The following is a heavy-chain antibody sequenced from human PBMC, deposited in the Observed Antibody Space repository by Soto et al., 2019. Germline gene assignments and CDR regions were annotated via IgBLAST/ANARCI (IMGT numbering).Heavy chain of an antibody. D-gene: IGHD4-17*01. J-gene: IGHJ6*02. CDR3: AREIPTVVRDYYYYGMDV. V-gene: IGHV3-30-3*01. CDR1: GFTFSSYA. Sequence: LRLSCAASGFTFSSYAMHWVRQAPGKGLEWVAVISYDGSNKYYADSVKGRFTISRDNSKNTLYLQMNSLRAEDTAVYYCAREIPTVVRDYYYYGMDVWGQGTTVTVSS. CDR2: ISYDGSNK.